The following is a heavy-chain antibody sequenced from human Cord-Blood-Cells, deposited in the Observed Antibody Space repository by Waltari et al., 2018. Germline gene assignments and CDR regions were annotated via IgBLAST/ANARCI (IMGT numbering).Heavy chain of an antibody. CDR3: ASASGFFLEWLLFDY. J-gene: IGHJ4*02. CDR1: GGSFSGYY. V-gene: IGHV4-34*01. D-gene: IGHD3-3*01. CDR2: INHSGST. Sequence: QVQLQQWGAGLLKPSETLYLTCAVHGGSFSGYYWSWVRQPPGKGLEWIGEINHSGSTNYNPSLKSRVTISVDTSKNQFSLKLSSVTAADTAVYYCASASGFFLEWLLFDYWGQGTLVTVSS.